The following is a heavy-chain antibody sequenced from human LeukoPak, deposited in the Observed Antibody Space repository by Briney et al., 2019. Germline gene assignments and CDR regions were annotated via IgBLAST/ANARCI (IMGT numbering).Heavy chain of an antibody. V-gene: IGHV4-38-2*02. Sequence: SETLSLTCTVSGYSINNGFYWAWIRQTPGTGLEWIATMYYDGRTYYSPSLQSRVTISGDTSKNAVSLRLASVTAADTAIYYCTRTTELSWFDSWGQGTLVTVSS. CDR3: TRTTELSWFDS. D-gene: IGHD1-26*01. CDR1: GYSINNGFY. CDR2: MYYDGRT. J-gene: IGHJ5*01.